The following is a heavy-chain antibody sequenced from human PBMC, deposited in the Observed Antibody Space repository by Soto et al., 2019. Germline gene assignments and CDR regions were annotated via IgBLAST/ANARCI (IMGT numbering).Heavy chain of an antibody. Sequence: QVQLVESGGGLVKPGGSLRLSCAASGFTFTDYYMSWIRRSPGKGLEWVSYISTSGITIYYADSVKDRFTISRDNAKNSLYLQMNSLRAEDTAVYYCGRGDPAFYGATGHFDYWGQGSLVTVSS. CDR3: GRGDPAFYGATGHFDY. D-gene: IGHD4-17*01. CDR1: GFTFTDYY. CDR2: ISTSGITI. J-gene: IGHJ4*02. V-gene: IGHV3-11*01.